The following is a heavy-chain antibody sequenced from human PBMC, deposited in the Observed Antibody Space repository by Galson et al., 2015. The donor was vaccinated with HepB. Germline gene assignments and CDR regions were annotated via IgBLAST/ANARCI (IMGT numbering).Heavy chain of an antibody. CDR2: ISYDGSNK. V-gene: IGHV3-30*04. CDR3: ARGAPIVVAPPNL. J-gene: IGHJ2*01. D-gene: IGHD2-2*01. Sequence: SLRLSCAASGFTFSSYAMHWVRQAPGKGLEWVAVISYDGSNKYYADSVKGRFTISRDNSKNTLYLQMNSLRAEDTAVYYCARGAPIVVAPPNLWGRGTLVTVSS. CDR1: GFTFSSYA.